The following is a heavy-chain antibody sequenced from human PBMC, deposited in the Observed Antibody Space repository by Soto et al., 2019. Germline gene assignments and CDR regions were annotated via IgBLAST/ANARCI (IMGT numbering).Heavy chain of an antibody. D-gene: IGHD3-22*01. V-gene: IGHV4-4*07. CDR3: ARDTPDNAFDI. CDR2: IYTSGST. Sequence: SETLSLTCTVSGGSISSYYWSWIRQPAGKGLEWIGRIYTSGSTNYNPSLRSRVTISVDTSKNQFSLKLSSVTAADTAVYYCARDTPDNAFDIWGQGTMVTVSS. CDR1: GGSISSYY. J-gene: IGHJ3*02.